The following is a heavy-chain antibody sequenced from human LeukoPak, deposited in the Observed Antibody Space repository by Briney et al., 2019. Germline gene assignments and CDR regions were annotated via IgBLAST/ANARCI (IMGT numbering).Heavy chain of an antibody. CDR1: GGSVSSSDYY. CDR3: ARELGYCSGGTCYSAHAFDI. Sequence: SETLSLTCTVPGGSVSSSDYYWAWVRQTPGKGLEWIVSLYSSGLTYYNLSLRSRVAVSVDTSNNQFSLSLSSVTAADTAVYYCARELGYCSGGTCYSAHAFDIWGQGTMVTVSS. V-gene: IGHV4-39*02. CDR2: LYSSGLT. D-gene: IGHD2-15*01. J-gene: IGHJ3*02.